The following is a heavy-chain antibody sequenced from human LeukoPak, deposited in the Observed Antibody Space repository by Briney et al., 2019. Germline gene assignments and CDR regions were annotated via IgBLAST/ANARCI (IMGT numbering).Heavy chain of an antibody. V-gene: IGHV3-33*01. Sequence: GGSLRLSCAASGFTFSSYGMHWVRQAPGKGLEWVAVIRYDGSNKYYADSVKGRFTISRDNSKNTLYLQMNSLRAEDTAVYYCARGSNGGAPSPYYFDYWGQGTLVTVSS. CDR2: IRYDGSNK. J-gene: IGHJ4*02. CDR3: ARGSNGGAPSPYYFDY. D-gene: IGHD3-16*01. CDR1: GFTFSSYG.